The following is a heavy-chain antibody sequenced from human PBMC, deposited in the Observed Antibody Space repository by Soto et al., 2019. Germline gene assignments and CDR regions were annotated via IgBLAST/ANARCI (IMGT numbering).Heavy chain of an antibody. D-gene: IGHD2-2*01. CDR1: GFTFTSYW. V-gene: IGHV5-51*01. J-gene: IGHJ4*02. Sequence: GESLKISCKGSGFTFTSYWIAWVRQMPGKGLEWMGIIYPGDCDSSYSPSFQGQVTISADKSINTAYLHWSSLKASDTAIYYCANHEGYCSTTTCSNFAYWCQGTLVTVSS. CDR3: ANHEGYCSTTTCSNFAY. CDR2: IYPGDCDS.